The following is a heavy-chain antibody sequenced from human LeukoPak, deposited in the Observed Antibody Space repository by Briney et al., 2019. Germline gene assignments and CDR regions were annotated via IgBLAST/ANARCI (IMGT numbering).Heavy chain of an antibody. V-gene: IGHV4-61*02. J-gene: IGHJ3*02. CDR1: GGSISSGSYY. D-gene: IGHD1-26*01. CDR3: ARDGAGSEWEPYAFDI. CDR2: IYTSGST. Sequence: SETLSLTCTVSGGSISSGSYYWSWIRQPAGKGLEWIGRIYTSGSTNYNPSLKSRVTISVDTSKNQFSLKLSSVTAADTAVYYCARDGAGSEWEPYAFDIWGQGTMVTVSS.